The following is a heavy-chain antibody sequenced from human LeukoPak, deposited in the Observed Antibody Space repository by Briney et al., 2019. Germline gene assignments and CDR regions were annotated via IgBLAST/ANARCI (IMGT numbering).Heavy chain of an antibody. CDR2: SADNT. J-gene: IGHJ4*02. CDR3: AKVRNTTTWYLGD. V-gene: IGHV3-23*01. D-gene: IGHD6-13*01. CDR1: GFTFSSYA. Sequence: GRSLRLSCAASGFTFSSYAMHWVRQAPGKGLEWVSGSADNTYYADSVKGRFTISRDNSKNTLYLQMNSLRVEDTAVYYCAKVRNTTTWYLGDWGQGTLVTVSS.